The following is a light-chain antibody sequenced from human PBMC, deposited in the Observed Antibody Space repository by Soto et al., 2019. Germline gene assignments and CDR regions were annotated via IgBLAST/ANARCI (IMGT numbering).Light chain of an antibody. J-gene: IGLJ2*01. CDR2: SSN. V-gene: IGLV1-44*01. CDR3: ATWDDSLNGMI. CDR1: SSNIGSNT. Sequence: QCVLTQPPSACGTPGQRVTISCSRSSSNIGSNTVNWYQHLPGTAPKLLVYSSNHRPSGVPDRFSGSKSGTSASLTISGLQSEDEADYYCATWDDSLNGMIFGGGTKLTV.